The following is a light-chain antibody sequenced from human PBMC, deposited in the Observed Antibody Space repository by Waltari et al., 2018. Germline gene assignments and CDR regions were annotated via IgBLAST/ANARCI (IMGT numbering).Light chain of an antibody. J-gene: IGKJ1*01. CDR3: QNHERLPAT. CDR2: GAS. Sequence: EIVLTQSPGTVSLSPGERATLACRASQSIGRYLAWYQQKPDQAPRLLIYGASNRATGIPDRFSGSGSGTDFSLTISRLEPEDFAVYYCQNHERLPATFGQGTKVEIK. CDR1: QSIGRY. V-gene: IGKV3-20*01.